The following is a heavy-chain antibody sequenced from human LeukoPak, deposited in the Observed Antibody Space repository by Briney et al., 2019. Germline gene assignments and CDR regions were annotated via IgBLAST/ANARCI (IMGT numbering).Heavy chain of an antibody. D-gene: IGHD6-6*01. Sequence: SETLSLTCAVYGGSFSGYYWSWIRQPPGKGLEWIGEINHSGSTNYNPSLKSRVTISVDTSKNQFSLKLSSVTAADTAVYYCARVRRRREAGESPTYSFDYWGQGILVTVSS. CDR1: GGSFSGYY. J-gene: IGHJ4*02. CDR3: ARVRRRREAGESPTYSFDY. V-gene: IGHV4-34*01. CDR2: INHSGST.